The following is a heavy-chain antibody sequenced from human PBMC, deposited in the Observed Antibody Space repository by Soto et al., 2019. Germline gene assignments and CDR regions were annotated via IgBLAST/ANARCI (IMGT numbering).Heavy chain of an antibody. J-gene: IGHJ3*02. CDR3: SLGTWSAETFDI. CDR1: GCTFSTYT. V-gene: IGHV1-69*02. CDR2: ILPMLDIT. D-gene: IGHD3-3*01. Sequence: QVQLVQSGAEVKKPGSSVKVSCKASGCTFSTYTVVWVRQAPGQGLEWVGRILPMLDITNSAQSFQGRVTMTADQSTNTAYLELSRLRSEDTAVYFCSLGTWSAETFDIWGRGTMVTVSS.